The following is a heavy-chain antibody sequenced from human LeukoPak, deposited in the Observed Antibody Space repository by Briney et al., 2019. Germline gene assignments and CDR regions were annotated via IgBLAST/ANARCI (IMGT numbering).Heavy chain of an antibody. V-gene: IGHV3-23*01. J-gene: IGHJ4*02. CDR1: AYTFTTYD. Sequence: PGRSLRLSCTDSAYTFTTYDMVWVRQAPGKGREWVAGIGATGHITHYGASVKGRVTISKDNSRNTPYLHWNSLRAEDTAVYFCARVRSSSWFDYWGQGTLVAVSS. CDR3: ARVRSSSWFDY. CDR2: IGATGHIT. D-gene: IGHD6-13*01.